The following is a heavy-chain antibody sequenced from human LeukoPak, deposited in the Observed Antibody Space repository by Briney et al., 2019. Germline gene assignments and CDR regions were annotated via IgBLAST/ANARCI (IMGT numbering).Heavy chain of an antibody. Sequence: ASVKVLYNFSGYTFRGFYVQCVTQAPGQGLEWMGWINPNSGGAKYAQKFQGRVTMTRDTSISTAYRELNRLTSDDTAVYYCTARATDNWTVTWGQGTLVTVTS. V-gene: IGHV1-2*02. CDR1: GYTFRGFY. J-gene: IGHJ5*02. D-gene: IGHD2-21*02. CDR2: INPNSGGA. CDR3: TARATDNWTVT.